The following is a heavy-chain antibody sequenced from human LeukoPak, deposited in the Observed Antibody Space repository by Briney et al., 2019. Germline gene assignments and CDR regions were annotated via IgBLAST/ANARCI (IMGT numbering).Heavy chain of an antibody. CDR3: ARGRGDYYNSIGYYPIDY. V-gene: IGHV1-18*04. CDR1: GYTFTSYY. CDR2: ISTYNANT. J-gene: IGHJ4*02. Sequence: ASVKVSCKASGYTFTSYYIHWLRQAPGQGLEWMGWISTYNANTNYAQKFQGRVTMTTDSSTNIAYMELRSLRSDDTAVYYCARGRGDYYNSIGYYPIDYWGQGTLVTVSS. D-gene: IGHD3-22*01.